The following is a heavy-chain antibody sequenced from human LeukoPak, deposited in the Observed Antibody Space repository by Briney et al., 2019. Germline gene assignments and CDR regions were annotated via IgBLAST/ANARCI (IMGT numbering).Heavy chain of an antibody. CDR3: AVVVVPAAIPGRFDY. D-gene: IGHD2-2*02. CDR1: GFTFSSYA. CDR2: ISGSGGST. V-gene: IGHV3-23*01. J-gene: IGHJ4*02. Sequence: GGSLRLSCAASGFTFSSYAMSWVRQAPGKGLEWVSAISGSGGSTYYADSVKGRFTISRDNSKNTLYLQMNSLRAEDTAVYYCAVVVVPAAIPGRFDYWGQGTLVTVSS.